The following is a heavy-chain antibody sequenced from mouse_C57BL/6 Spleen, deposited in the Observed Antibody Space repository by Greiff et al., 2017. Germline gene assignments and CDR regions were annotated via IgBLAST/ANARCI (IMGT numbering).Heavy chain of an antibody. J-gene: IGHJ2*01. Sequence: QVQLQQSGAELVRPGTSVKVSCKASGYAFTNYLIEWVKQRPGQGLEWIGVINPGSGGTNYNEKFKGKATLTADKSSSTAYMQLSSLTSEDSAVYFCARRKYYGSINDYCGQGTTRTVSS. V-gene: IGHV1-54*01. CDR2: INPGSGGT. CDR3: ARRKYYGSINDY. D-gene: IGHD1-1*01. CDR1: GYAFTNYL.